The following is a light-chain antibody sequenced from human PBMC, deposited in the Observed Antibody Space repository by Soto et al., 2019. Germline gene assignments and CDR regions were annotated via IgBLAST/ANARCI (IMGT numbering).Light chain of an antibody. CDR1: SSDVGGFKY. CDR2: DVS. CDR3: SSYTTINTRL. Sequence: SALTQPASLSGSPGQSITISCTGTSSDVGGFKYVSWYQQYPGNAPQLIIYDVSNRPSGVSHRFSGSKSCNTASLTISGLQAEDEADYYCSSYTTINTRLFGGGTKVTVL. V-gene: IGLV2-14*03. J-gene: IGLJ2*01.